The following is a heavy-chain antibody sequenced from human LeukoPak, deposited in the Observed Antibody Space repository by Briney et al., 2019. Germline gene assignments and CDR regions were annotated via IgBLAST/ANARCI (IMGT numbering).Heavy chain of an antibody. CDR2: IYYSGST. J-gene: IGHJ6*04. CDR1: GGSISSGDYY. CDR3: ASLGYYYYYGMDV. V-gene: IGHV4-30-4*01. Sequence: SETLSRTCTVSGGSISSGDYYWSWIRQPPGKGLEWIGYIYYSGSTYYNPSLKSRVTISVDTSKNQFSLKLSSVTAADTAVYYCASLGYYYYYGMDVWGKGTTVTVSS. D-gene: IGHD7-27*01.